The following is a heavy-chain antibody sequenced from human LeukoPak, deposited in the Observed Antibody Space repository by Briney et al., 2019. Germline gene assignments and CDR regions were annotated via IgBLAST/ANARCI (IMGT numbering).Heavy chain of an antibody. D-gene: IGHD3-9*01. V-gene: IGHV3-33*01. CDR1: GFTFSSYG. CDR2: IWYDGSNK. CDR3: ARASKYYDILTGYFTV. Sequence: GGSLRLSCAASGFTFSSYGMHWVRQAPGKGLEWVAVIWYDGSNKYYADSVKGRFTISRDNSKNTLYLQMNSLRAEDTVVYYCARASKYYDILTGYFTVWGQGTLVTVSP. J-gene: IGHJ4*02.